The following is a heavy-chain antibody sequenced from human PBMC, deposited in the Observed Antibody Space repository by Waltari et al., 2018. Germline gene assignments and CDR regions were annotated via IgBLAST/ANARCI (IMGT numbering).Heavy chain of an antibody. Sequence: QLQLQESGPGLVKPSETLSLTCTVSGGSISSSSYYWGWIRQPPGKGLEWVGSIYYSGRTYDNPSLKSRGTISVDTSKNQFSRRLSSVTAADTAVYYCARQRGAYGDYLFDYWGQGTLVTVSS. CDR3: ARQRGAYGDYLFDY. CDR1: GGSISSSSYY. J-gene: IGHJ4*02. CDR2: IYYSGRT. D-gene: IGHD4-17*01. V-gene: IGHV4-39*01.